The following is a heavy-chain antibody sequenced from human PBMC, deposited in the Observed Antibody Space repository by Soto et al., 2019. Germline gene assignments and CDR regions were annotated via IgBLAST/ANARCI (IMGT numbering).Heavy chain of an antibody. CDR1: GGSVSSGSYY. Sequence: SETLSLTCTVSGGSVSSGSYYWSWIRQPPGKGLEWIGYIYYSGSTNYNPSLKSRVAILLDTSKNQFSLKLNSVTAADTAVYYFARDRWFGPWGQGTLLTLS. J-gene: IGHJ5*02. CDR3: ARDRWFGP. V-gene: IGHV4-61*01. CDR2: IYYSGST.